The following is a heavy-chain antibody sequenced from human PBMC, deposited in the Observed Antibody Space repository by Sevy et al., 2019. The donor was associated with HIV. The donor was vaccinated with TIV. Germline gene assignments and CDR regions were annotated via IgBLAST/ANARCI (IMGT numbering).Heavy chain of an antibody. J-gene: IGHJ4*02. V-gene: IGHV1-24*01. CDR3: ATTREYYSDNSGYFDY. CDR1: GYTLNEFA. CDR2: FDPEDGET. Sequence: ASVKVSCKISGYTLNEFAMHWVRQAPGKGLQWMGTFDPEDGETIYAQKFQGRFAMTEDPSTDTAYMELSSLRSEDTAVYYCATTREYYSDNSGYFDYWGPGTLVTVSS. D-gene: IGHD3-22*01.